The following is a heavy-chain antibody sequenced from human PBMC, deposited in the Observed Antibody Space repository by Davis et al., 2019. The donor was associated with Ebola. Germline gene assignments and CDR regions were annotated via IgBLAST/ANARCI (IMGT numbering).Heavy chain of an antibody. Sequence: DSVKGRFTISRDNSKNTLYLQMNSLRAEDTAVYYCARGRDREYQLLDFNWFDPWGQGTLVTVSS. CDR3: ARGRDREYQLLDFNWFDP. J-gene: IGHJ5*02. D-gene: IGHD2-2*01. V-gene: IGHV3-30*07.